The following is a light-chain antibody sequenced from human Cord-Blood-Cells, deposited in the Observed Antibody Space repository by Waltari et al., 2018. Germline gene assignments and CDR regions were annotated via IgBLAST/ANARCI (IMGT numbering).Light chain of an antibody. CDR1: SLRSYY. CDR2: GKN. Sequence: SSELTQDPAVSVALGQTVRITCQGDSLRSYYASWYQQKPGQAPVLVIYGKNNRPSGIPDRFSRYSSGNTASLTITGAQAEDEADYYCNSRDSSGNHVVFGGGTKLTVL. J-gene: IGLJ2*01. V-gene: IGLV3-19*01. CDR3: NSRDSSGNHVV.